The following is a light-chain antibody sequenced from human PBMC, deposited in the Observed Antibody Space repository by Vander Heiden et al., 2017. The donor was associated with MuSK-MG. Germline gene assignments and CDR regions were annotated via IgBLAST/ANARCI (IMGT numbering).Light chain of an antibody. J-gene: IGKJ1*01. CDR1: QSISSW. Sequence: DIQMTQPPSTLSASVGDRVTITCRASQSISSWLAWYQQKPGKAPKLLIYKASSLESGVPSRFSGSGSGTEFTLTISRLQPDDFATYYCQRYMSYPWTFGQGTKVEIK. V-gene: IGKV1-5*03. CDR2: KAS. CDR3: QRYMSYPWT.